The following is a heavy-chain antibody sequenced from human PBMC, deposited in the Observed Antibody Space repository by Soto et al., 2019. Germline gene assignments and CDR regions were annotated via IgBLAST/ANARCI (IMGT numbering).Heavy chain of an antibody. CDR3: ARCPVWECR. Sequence: GGSLRLSCAASGFTFSSYEMNWVRQAPGKGLEWVSYISSSGNTIYYADSVKGRVTISRDNAKNSRFLQMNSLRVEDTAFYYCARCPVWECRWAQGTLVTVS. CDR1: GFTFSSYE. D-gene: IGHD3-3*01. V-gene: IGHV3-48*03. CDR2: ISSSGNTI. J-gene: IGHJ4*02.